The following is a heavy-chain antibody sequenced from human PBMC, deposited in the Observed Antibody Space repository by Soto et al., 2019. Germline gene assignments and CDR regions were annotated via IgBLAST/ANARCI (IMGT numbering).Heavy chain of an antibody. V-gene: IGHV3-30-3*01. CDR3: ARDDPFYDSSGYHRGFDY. J-gene: IGHJ4*02. D-gene: IGHD3-22*01. CDR1: GFTFDIYA. Sequence: GGSLRLSCAASGFTFDIYALHWVRQAPGKGLEWVAVISFDGTKKYYSDSVKGRFTISRDNAKNSLYLQMNSLRAEDTAVYYCARDDPFYDSSGYHRGFDYWGQGTLVTVSS. CDR2: ISFDGTKK.